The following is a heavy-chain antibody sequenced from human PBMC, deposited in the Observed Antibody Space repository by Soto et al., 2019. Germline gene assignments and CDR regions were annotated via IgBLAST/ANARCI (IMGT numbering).Heavy chain of an antibody. CDR1: GFTFSSYG. Sequence: GGSLRLSCAASGFTFSSYGMHWVRQAPGKGLEWVAVISYDGSNKYYADSVKGRFTISRDNSKNTLYLKMNSLRAEDTAVYYCAKDAVRGVIGTGPIDYMDVWGKGTTVTVSS. CDR2: ISYDGSNK. J-gene: IGHJ6*03. CDR3: AKDAVRGVIGTGPIDYMDV. V-gene: IGHV3-30*18. D-gene: IGHD3-10*01.